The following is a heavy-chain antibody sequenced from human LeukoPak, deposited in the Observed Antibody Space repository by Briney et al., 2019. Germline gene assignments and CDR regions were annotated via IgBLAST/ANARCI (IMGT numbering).Heavy chain of an antibody. CDR3: ARGGRAGVVWGYSDY. CDR1: GYTFTNHY. J-gene: IGHJ4*02. V-gene: IGHV1-46*01. D-gene: IGHD6-13*01. Sequence: ASVRVSCKASGYTFTNHYIHWARQAPGRGLEWMGIINPSGGSTSYAQRFQGRVTMTSDTSTSTVYMDLSSLTSEDTAVYYCARGGRAGVVWGYSDYWGQGTLVTVSS. CDR2: INPSGGST.